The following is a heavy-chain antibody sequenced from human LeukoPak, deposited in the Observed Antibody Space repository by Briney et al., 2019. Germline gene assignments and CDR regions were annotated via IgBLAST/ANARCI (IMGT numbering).Heavy chain of an antibody. CDR3: ARLHQILPVAVNYYYMDV. V-gene: IGHV4-34*12. J-gene: IGHJ6*03. CDR2: IFYTGST. CDR1: GGSFSGYY. Sequence: SETLSLTCAVYGGSFSGYYWSGIRQPPGKGLESIGTIFYTGSTYYNPSLKSRVTISVDTSKNQFSLRLSSLTAADTAVYYCARLHQILPVAVNYYYMDVWGKGTTVTVSS. D-gene: IGHD2-2*01.